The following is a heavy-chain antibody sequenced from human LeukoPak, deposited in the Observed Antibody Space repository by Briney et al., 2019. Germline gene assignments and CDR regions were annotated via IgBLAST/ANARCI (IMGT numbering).Heavy chain of an antibody. D-gene: IGHD1-1*01. CDR2: IIPIFGAA. J-gene: IGHJ4*02. CDR1: GGTFSSYA. CDR3: AGETGTTTGYFDY. Sequence: SVKVSCKASGGTFSSYAISWVRQAPGQGLEWMGRIIPIFGAANYAQKFQGRVTITTDESTSTAYMELSSLRSEDTAVYYCAGETGTTTGYFDYWGRGTLVTVSS. V-gene: IGHV1-69*05.